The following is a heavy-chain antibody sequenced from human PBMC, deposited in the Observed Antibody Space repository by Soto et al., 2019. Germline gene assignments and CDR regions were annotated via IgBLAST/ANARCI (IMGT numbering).Heavy chain of an antibody. CDR3: MLGSGWKDFDY. D-gene: IGHD3-22*01. J-gene: IGHJ4*02. V-gene: IGHV4-39*01. Sequence: SETLSLTCTVSGASISGYHWGWIRQPPGKGLEWIGSIYYSGSTYYNPSLKSRVTISVDTSKNQFSLKLSSVTAADTAVYYCMLGSGWKDFDYWGQGTLVTVSS. CDR1: GASISGYH. CDR2: IYYSGST.